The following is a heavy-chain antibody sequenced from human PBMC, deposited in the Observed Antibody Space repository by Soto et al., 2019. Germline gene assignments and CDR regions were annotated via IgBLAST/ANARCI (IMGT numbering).Heavy chain of an antibody. CDR1: GFTFSTYH. CDR3: ARDPKGRLSPFDH. CDR2: LWSGGSPE. Sequence: QVQLVESGGGVVHPGRSLRLSCVASGFTFSTYHIHWVRQAPGRGLEWGAFLWSGGSPEYYADSVKGRFNISRDNSKNTVYLQMNSLRADDTAVYYCARDPKGRLSPFDHWGLGSLVTVSS. J-gene: IGHJ4*02. V-gene: IGHV3-33*01.